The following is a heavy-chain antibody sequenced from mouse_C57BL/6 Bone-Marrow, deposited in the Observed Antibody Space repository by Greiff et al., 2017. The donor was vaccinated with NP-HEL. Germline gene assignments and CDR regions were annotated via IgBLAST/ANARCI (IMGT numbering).Heavy chain of an antibody. V-gene: IGHV1-69*01. Sequence: QVQLKQPGAELVMPGASVKLSCKASGYTFTSYWMHWVKQRPGQGLEWIGEIDPSDSYTNYNQKFKGKSTLTVDKSSSTAYMQLSSLTSEDSAVYYCARCGDYVFWYFDVWGTGTTVTVSS. CDR2: IDPSDSYT. CDR3: ARCGDYVFWYFDV. CDR1: GYTFTSYW. J-gene: IGHJ1*03. D-gene: IGHD2-13*01.